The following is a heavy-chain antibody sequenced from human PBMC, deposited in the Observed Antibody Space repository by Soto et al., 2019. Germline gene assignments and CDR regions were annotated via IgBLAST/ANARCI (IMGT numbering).Heavy chain of an antibody. CDR2: ISYDGSNK. J-gene: IGHJ6*02. Sequence: QVQLVESGGGVVQPGRSLRLSCAASGFTFSSYAMHWVRQAPGKGLEWVAVISYDGSNKYYADSVKGRFTISRDNSKNTLYLQMNSLRAEDTAVYYRARVQSGRRPAHRVYYGMDVWGQGTTVTVSS. V-gene: IGHV3-30-3*01. CDR3: ARVQSGRRPAHRVYYGMDV. CDR1: GFTFSSYA. D-gene: IGHD3-10*01.